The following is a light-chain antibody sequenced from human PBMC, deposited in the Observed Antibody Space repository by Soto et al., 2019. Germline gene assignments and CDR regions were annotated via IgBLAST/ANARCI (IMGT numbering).Light chain of an antibody. CDR1: SSNIGGNS. Sequence: QSVMTQPPSVSAAPGQKVTISCSGSSSNIGGNSVSWYQQLPGTAPKLLIYDDNKRPSGIPDRFSGSKSGTSATLGITGFQTGDEADYYCSSYTDTSTLVVFGGGTKLTVL. V-gene: IGLV1-51*01. CDR3: SSYTDTSTLVV. J-gene: IGLJ2*01. CDR2: DDN.